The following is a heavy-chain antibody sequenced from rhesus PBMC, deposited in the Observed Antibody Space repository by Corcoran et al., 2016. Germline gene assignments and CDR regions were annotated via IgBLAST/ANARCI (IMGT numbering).Heavy chain of an antibody. CDR1: GGSINTNY. Sequence: QLQLQESGPGLVTPSEPLSLTCAVSGGSINTNYWTSIRLPPGKGLEWIGYSSASGGSTDHNPSLRSRVTISTDTSKNQFSLKLSSLTAADTAVYYCARGIYYFDYWGQGVLVTVSS. CDR2: SSASGGST. J-gene: IGHJ4*01. D-gene: IGHD3-3*01. V-gene: IGHV4-173*01. CDR3: ARGIYYFDY.